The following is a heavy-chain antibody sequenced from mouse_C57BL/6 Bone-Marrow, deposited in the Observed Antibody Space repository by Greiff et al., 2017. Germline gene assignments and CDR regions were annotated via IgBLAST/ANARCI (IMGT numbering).Heavy chain of an antibody. D-gene: IGHD1-2*01. CDR3: ARSLLRLYYAMDY. CDR2: IWTGGGT. CDR1: GFSLTSYA. J-gene: IGHJ4*01. V-gene: IGHV2-9-1*01. Sequence: VQRVESGPGLVAPSQSLSITCTVSGFSLTSYAISWVRQPPGKGLEWLGVIWTGGGTNYNSALKSRLSISKDNSKSQVFLKMNSLQTDDTARYYCARSLLRLYYAMDYWGQGTSVTVSS.